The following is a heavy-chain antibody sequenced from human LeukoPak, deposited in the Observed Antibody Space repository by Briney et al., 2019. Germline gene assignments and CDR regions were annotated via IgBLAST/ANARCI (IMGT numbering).Heavy chain of an antibody. J-gene: IGHJ6*03. CDR2: ISSYNANT. V-gene: IGHV1-18*01. CDR1: GYSFPTYG. CDR3: ASPAKGAYFYYYMDV. D-gene: IGHD2-2*01. Sequence: ASVKVSCKTSGYSFPTYGITWVRQAPGQGLEWMGWISSYNANTNYAQNFQGRVSMTTDTSTNTAYLELRGLRSNDTAVYFCASPAKGAYFYYYMDVWGKGITVTVSS.